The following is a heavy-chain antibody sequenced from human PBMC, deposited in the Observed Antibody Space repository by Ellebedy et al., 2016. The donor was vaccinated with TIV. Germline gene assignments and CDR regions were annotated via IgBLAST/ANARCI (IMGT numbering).Heavy chain of an antibody. CDR2: IKQDGSEM. CDR1: GFTFSSYW. V-gene: IGHV3-7*01. D-gene: IGHD1-26*01. J-gene: IGHJ4*02. CDR3: ARDKIEGPTHYDY. Sequence: GESLKISCAASGFTFSSYWMSWVRQAPGKGPEWVANIKQDGSEMYYVDSVKGRFTISRDNAKNSLYLQMNTLRAEDTAVYYCARDKIEGPTHYDYWGQGILVTVSS.